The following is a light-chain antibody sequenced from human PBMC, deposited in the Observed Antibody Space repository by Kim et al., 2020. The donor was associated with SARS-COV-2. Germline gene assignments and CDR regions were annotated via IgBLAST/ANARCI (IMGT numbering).Light chain of an antibody. J-gene: IGLJ1*01. V-gene: IGLV1-40*01. CDR2: GNN. Sequence: TSNIGASIYVHWYQHRPGTAPNPLISGNNKRPSGVPDRFSGSNSSSSNSLAITVLEAEDEDDAYCYCYSSSKRDYEVFGGGTKVTVL. CDR3: YCYSSSKRDYEV. CDR1: TSNIGASIY.